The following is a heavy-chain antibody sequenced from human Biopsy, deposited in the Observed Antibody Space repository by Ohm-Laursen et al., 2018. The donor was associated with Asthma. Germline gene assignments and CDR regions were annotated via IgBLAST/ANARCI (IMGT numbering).Heavy chain of an antibody. CDR2: TSSSSSYI. V-gene: IGHV3-21*04. CDR3: AKDRDYDILTGPPGFDY. D-gene: IGHD3-9*01. J-gene: IGHJ4*02. CDR1: AFTFSTYG. Sequence: SLRLSCAASAFTFSTYGMNWVRQAPGRGLEWVASTSSSSSYIYYADSVKGRFTISRDNSKNTLYLQMNSLRAEDTAVYYCAKDRDYDILTGPPGFDYWGQGTLVTVSS.